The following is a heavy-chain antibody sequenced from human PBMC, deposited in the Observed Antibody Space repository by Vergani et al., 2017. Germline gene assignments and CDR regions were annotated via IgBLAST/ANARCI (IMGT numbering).Heavy chain of an antibody. CDR1: GGSISSYY. V-gene: IGHV4-59*01. J-gene: IGHJ3*02. CDR2: IYYSGST. Sequence: QVQLQESGPGLVKPSETLSLTCTVSGGSISSYYWSWIRQPPGKGLEWIGYIYYSGSTNYNPSLKSRVTISVDTSKNHFSLKLSSVTAADTAVYYCARMRVADSDAFDIWGQGTMVTVSS. CDR3: ARMRVADSDAFDI.